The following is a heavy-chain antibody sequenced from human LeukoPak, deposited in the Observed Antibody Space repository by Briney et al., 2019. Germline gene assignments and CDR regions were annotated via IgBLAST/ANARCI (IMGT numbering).Heavy chain of an antibody. D-gene: IGHD3-10*01. Sequence: PSETLSLTCAVYGGSFSGYYWSWIRQPPGKGLEWIGEINHSGSTNYNPSLKSRVTISVDTSKNQFSLKLSSVTAADTAVYYCARWLYGSDHWGQGTLVTVSS. CDR2: INHSGST. CDR3: ARWLYGSDH. V-gene: IGHV4-34*01. J-gene: IGHJ4*02. CDR1: GGSFSGYY.